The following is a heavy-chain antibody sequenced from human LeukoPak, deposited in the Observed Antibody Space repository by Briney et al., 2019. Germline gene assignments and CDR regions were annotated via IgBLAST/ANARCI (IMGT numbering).Heavy chain of an antibody. J-gene: IGHJ5*02. D-gene: IGHD6-19*01. V-gene: IGHV3-23*01. CDR1: GFTFSSYD. CDR2: IRPSGDNT. Sequence: GGSLRLSCAASGFTFSSYDMTWVRQAPGRGLEWVSSIRPSGDNTYYGDSVKGRFTISRDNSKNTVYLQMNNMRVDGTAVYYCARVAGWHWFDPWGRGTLVTVSS. CDR3: ARVAGWHWFDP.